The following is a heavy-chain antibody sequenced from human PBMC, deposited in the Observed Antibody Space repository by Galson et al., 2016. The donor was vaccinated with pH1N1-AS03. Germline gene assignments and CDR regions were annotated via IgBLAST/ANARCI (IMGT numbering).Heavy chain of an antibody. J-gene: IGHJ4*01. Sequence: LSLTCAVSGYSNNRAYYWGWIRQPPGKGLEWLGSLSHIGITYYNPSHETPVTISLDTSKNQVSLTLRSVTATDTAIYYCVRDRRPDNGGNSFDFWGHGILVTVSS. V-gene: IGHV4-38-2*02. CDR1: GYSNNRAYY. D-gene: IGHD4-23*01. CDR2: LSHIGIT. CDR3: VRDRRPDNGGNSFDF.